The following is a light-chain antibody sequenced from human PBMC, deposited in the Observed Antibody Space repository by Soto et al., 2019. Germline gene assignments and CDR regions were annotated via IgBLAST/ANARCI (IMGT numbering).Light chain of an antibody. CDR1: QSVSSSY. J-gene: IGKJ2*01. CDR3: QQYGSSPKYT. Sequence: EIVLTQSPGTLSLSPGERATLSCRASQSVSSSYLACYQQKPGQAPRLLIYGASCRATGIPDRFSGSGSGTDFTLTISRLEPEDFAVYYCQQYGSSPKYTFGQGTKLEIK. V-gene: IGKV3-20*01. CDR2: GAS.